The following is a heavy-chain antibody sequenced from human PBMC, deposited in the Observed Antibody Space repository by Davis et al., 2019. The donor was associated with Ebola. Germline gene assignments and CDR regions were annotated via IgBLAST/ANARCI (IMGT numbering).Heavy chain of an antibody. CDR1: GGSISSYY. CDR2: IYYSGST. CDR3: ARDFVY. V-gene: IGHV4-4*08. Sequence: SEILSLTCTVSGGSISSYYWSWIRQPPGKGLEWIGYIYYSGSTYYKPSLKSRVIISLNTSKNQFSLRVDSVTAADTAVYYCARDFVYWGQGILVTVSS. J-gene: IGHJ4*02.